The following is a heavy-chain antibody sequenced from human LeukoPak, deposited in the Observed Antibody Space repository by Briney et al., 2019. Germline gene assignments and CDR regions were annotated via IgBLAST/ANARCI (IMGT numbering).Heavy chain of an antibody. J-gene: IGHJ5*02. Sequence: SETLSLTCTVSGGSISSYYWTWIRQSAGKGLEWIGRINTSGSTNYNPSLRSRVTMSVNTSKNQFSLNLTSVTAADTAVYSCAREGGDPTSLDPWGQGTLVTVSS. V-gene: IGHV4-4*07. CDR1: GGSISSYY. CDR2: INTSGST. D-gene: IGHD6-25*01. CDR3: AREGGDPTSLDP.